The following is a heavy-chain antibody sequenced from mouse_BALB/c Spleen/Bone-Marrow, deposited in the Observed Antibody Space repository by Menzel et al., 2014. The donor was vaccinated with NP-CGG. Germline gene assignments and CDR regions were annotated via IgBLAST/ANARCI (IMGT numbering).Heavy chain of an antibody. CDR1: GFTFSSYG. Sequence: EVQLQQSGGGLVQPGGSLKLSCAASGFTFSSYGMSWVRQTPDKRLELVATINSNGGSTYYPDSVRGRFTISRDNAQNTLYLQMSSLKSEDTAMYYCARDYYGSSFDYWGQGTTLTVSS. CDR3: ARDYYGSSFDY. V-gene: IGHV5-6-3*01. J-gene: IGHJ2*01. D-gene: IGHD1-1*01. CDR2: INSNGGST.